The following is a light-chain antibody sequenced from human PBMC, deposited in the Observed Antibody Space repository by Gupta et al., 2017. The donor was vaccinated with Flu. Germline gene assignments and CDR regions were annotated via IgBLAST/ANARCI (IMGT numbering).Light chain of an antibody. CDR2: AAS. CDR1: QYIRNY. Sequence: SSLSASVGDRVTITCRASQYIRNYLNWYQQKPGEAPKLLVYAASSWQSGVPSRFSVGGSGTDFTLTISRLQPEDCASYFCQQTDSTPLLTFGHGTKVHIK. V-gene: IGKV1-39*01. J-gene: IGKJ1*01. CDR3: QQTDSTPLLT.